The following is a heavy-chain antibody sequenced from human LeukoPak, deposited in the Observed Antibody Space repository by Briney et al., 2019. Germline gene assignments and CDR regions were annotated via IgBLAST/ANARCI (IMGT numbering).Heavy chain of an antibody. J-gene: IGHJ4*02. CDR2: ISSDGSNK. CDR1: GFTFTSYA. Sequence: GGSLRLSCAASGFTFTSYAMHWVRQAPGKGLEWVAVISSDGSNKYYGDSVKGRFTISRDNSKNTLYLQMNSLRAEDTAIYYCAVLSPQSYWGQGTLVTASS. CDR3: AVLSPQSY. D-gene: IGHD2/OR15-2a*01. V-gene: IGHV3-30*04.